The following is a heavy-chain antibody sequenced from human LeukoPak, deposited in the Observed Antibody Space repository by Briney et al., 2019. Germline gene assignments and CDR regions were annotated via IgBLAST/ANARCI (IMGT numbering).Heavy chain of an antibody. CDR2: ISGSGGST. CDR3: AKVSARDGYNTFGY. J-gene: IGHJ4*02. Sequence: GGSLRLSCAVSGFTVSNNYMSWVRQAPGKGLEWVSAISGSGGSTYYADSVKGRFTISRDNSKNTLYLQMNSLRAEDTAVYYCAKVSARDGYNTFGYWGQGTLVTVSS. CDR1: GFTVSNNY. V-gene: IGHV3-23*01. D-gene: IGHD5-24*01.